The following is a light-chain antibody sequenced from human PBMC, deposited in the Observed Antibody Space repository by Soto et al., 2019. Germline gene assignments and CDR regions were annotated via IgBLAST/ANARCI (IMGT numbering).Light chain of an antibody. V-gene: IGLV1-44*01. J-gene: IGLJ1*01. CDR1: SSNIGSNT. CDR3: SSWDDNLDAVV. CDR2: TND. Sequence: QSVLTQPPSASGTPGQRVTVSCSGSSSNIGSNTVNWYQRLPGTAPKLLIYTNDQRPSGVSDRFSGSKSGTSASLAISGLQFEDEAEYHCSSWDDNLDAVVFGAGTKLTVL.